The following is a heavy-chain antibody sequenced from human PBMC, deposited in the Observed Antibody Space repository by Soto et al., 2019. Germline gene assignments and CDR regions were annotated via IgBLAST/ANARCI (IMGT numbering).Heavy chain of an antibody. J-gene: IGHJ3*02. Sequence: SETLSLTCAVYGGSFRGYYWSWIRQPPGKGLEWIGEINHSGSTNYNPSLKSRVTISVDTSKNQFSLKLSSVTAADTAVYYCARRNSSSWYLDAFDIWGQGTMVTVSS. V-gene: IGHV4-34*01. CDR2: INHSGST. CDR3: ARRNSSSWYLDAFDI. D-gene: IGHD6-13*01. CDR1: GGSFRGYY.